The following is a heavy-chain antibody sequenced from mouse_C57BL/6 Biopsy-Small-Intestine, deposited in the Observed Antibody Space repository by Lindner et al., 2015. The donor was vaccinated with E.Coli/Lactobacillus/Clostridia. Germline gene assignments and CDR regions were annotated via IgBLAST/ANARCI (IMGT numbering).Heavy chain of an antibody. J-gene: IGHJ3*01. V-gene: IGHV1-64*01. Sequence: SVKVSCKATGYTFIRYYMHWVRQAPGQGLEWMGMXNPSSGSTSYAQKFQGRVTMTRDTSTSTVYMELSSLRSEDTAVYYCARDKTGVEDAFDIWGQGTVVTVS. CDR3: ARDKTGVEDAFDI. CDR1: GYTFIRYY. CDR2: XNPSSGST.